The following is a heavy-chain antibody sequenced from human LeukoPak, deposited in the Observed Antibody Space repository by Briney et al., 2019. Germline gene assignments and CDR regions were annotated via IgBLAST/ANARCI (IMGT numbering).Heavy chain of an antibody. J-gene: IGHJ5*02. CDR2: IYYNGST. D-gene: IGHD4-17*01. V-gene: IGHV4-30-4*08. CDR3: ASTNYGDYVYDWFDP. CDR1: GGSISSGDYY. Sequence: SETLSLTCTVSGGSISSGDYYWSWIRQPPGKGLEWIGYIYYNGSTYYNPSLKSRVTISVDTSKNQFSLKLSSVTAADTAVYYCASTNYGDYVYDWFDPWGQGTLVTVSS.